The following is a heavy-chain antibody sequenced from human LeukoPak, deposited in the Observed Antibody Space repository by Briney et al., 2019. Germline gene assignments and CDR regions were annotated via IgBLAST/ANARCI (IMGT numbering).Heavy chain of an antibody. D-gene: IGHD1-1*01. V-gene: IGHV3-23*01. J-gene: IGHJ4*02. CDR2: ISNNDGST. CDR3: AKATGNLGN. Sequence: PGGSLRLSCAASGFTFSNYSMNWVRQAPGKGLEWVSTISNNDGSTYYADSVKGRFTISRDNSKNTLYLQIYTLTADDTAIYYCAKATGNLGNWGQGTQVTVSS. CDR1: GFTFSNYS.